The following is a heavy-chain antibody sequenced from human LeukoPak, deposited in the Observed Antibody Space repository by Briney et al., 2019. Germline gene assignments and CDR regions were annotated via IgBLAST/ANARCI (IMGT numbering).Heavy chain of an antibody. Sequence: PSETLSLTCTVSGGSISSTTYYWGWIRQPPGKGLEWIGTIYYSGATYCNPSLKSRVTISIDTSKNQFSLRLSSVTAADTAVYYCASPGSGIYYHFDYWGQGTLVTVSS. J-gene: IGHJ4*02. V-gene: IGHV4-39*01. CDR3: ASPGSGIYYHFDY. D-gene: IGHD1-26*01. CDR2: IYYSGAT. CDR1: GGSISSTTYY.